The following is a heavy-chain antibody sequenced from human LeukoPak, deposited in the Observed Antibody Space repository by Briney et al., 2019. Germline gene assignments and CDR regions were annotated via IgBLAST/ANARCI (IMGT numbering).Heavy chain of an antibody. CDR1: GFTLNSYS. D-gene: IGHD2/OR15-2a*01. Sequence: GGSLRLSCAASGFTLNSYSMNWVRQAPGKGLEWVSSISSSSSYIYYADSVKGRFTISRDNAKNSLYLQMNSLRAEDTAVYYCASLSIRRALRRREDNWFDPWGQGTLVTVSS. J-gene: IGHJ5*02. V-gene: IGHV3-21*01. CDR3: ASLSIRRALRRREDNWFDP. CDR2: ISSSSSYI.